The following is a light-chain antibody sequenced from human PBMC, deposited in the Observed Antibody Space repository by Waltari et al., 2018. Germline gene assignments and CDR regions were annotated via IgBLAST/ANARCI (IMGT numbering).Light chain of an antibody. Sequence: QSHLTQPASESGSPGQSTTISCARTSSDVWSYNFVSWSQHHPGKAPNLIIYEVPKRPSGVSNRFSGSKSGNTASLTISGLQAEDETDYYCCSFVGSSTSLYVFGTGTKVSVL. CDR2: EVP. CDR3: CSFVGSSTSLYV. V-gene: IGLV2-23*02. J-gene: IGLJ1*01. CDR1: SSDVWSYNF.